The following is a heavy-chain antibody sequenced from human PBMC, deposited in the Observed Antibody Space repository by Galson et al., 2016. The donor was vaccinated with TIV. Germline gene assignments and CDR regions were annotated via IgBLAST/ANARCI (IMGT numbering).Heavy chain of an antibody. J-gene: IGHJ4*02. CDR2: ISFGRSDK. D-gene: IGHD6-19*01. V-gene: IGHV3-33*05. Sequence: SLRLSCAASGFTFSSYDMYWVRQAPGKGLEWVAIISFGRSDKYYGDSVKGRFTISRDNSKNTLYLQMNSLTAEDTAVYYCARQWQSYFFDYWGQGILVTASS. CDR1: GFTFSSYD. CDR3: ARQWQSYFFDY.